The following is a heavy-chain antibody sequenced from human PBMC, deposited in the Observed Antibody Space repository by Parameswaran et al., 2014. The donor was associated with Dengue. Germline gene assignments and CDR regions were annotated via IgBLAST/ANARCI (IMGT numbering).Heavy chain of an antibody. Sequence: WVRQAPGQGLEWMGWISAYNGNTNYAQKLQGRVTMTTDTSTSTAYMELRSLRSDDTAVYYCARWPHYYYYMDVWGKGTTVTVSS. CDR2: ISAYNGNT. J-gene: IGHJ6*03. CDR3: ARWPHYYYYMDV. V-gene: IGHV1-18*01.